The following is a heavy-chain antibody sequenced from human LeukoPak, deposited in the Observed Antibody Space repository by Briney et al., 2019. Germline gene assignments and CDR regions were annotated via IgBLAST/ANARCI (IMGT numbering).Heavy chain of an antibody. J-gene: IGHJ4*02. D-gene: IGHD3-16*02. CDR2: IIPIFGTA. CDR1: GGTFSSYA. CDR3: ARGALPLYDYVWGSYRYFFDY. V-gene: IGHV1-69*06. Sequence: GASVKVSCKASGGTFSSYAISWVRQAPGQGLEWMGGIIPIFGTANYAQKFQGRVTITADKSTSTAYMELSSLRSEDTAVYYCARGALPLYDYVWGSYRYFFDYWGQGTLVTVSS.